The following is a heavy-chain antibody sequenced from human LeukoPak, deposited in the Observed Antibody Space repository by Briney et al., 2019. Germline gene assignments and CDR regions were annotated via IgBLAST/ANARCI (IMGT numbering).Heavy chain of an antibody. CDR2: IRSKAYGGTT. CDR3: TRDWYSGSPDY. D-gene: IGHD1-26*01. J-gene: IGHJ4*02. Sequence: GGALRLSCTASGFTFGDYAMSWFRQAPGKGLEWVGFIRSKAYGGTTEYAASVKGIFTISRDDSKSIDYLQMNSLNTEDTAVYYCTRDWYSGSPDYWGQGGLVTVCS. CDR1: GFTFGDYA. V-gene: IGHV3-49*03.